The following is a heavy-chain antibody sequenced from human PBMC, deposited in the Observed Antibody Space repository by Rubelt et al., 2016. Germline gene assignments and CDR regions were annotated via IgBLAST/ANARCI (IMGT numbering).Heavy chain of an antibody. CDR2: ISAYNGKT. D-gene: IGHD1-26*01. J-gene: IGHJ4*02. Sequence: QVQLVQSGAEVKKPGASVKVSCKASGYTFTTYGINWVRQAPGQGLEWMGWISAYNGKTNHAQKLRGMVTITTDTSTRTAYRELRSRGADDTAVYYCAREAYSGRYPLIDYWGQGTLGTVSS. CDR3: AREAYSGRYPLIDY. V-gene: IGHV1-18*01. CDR1: GYTFTTYG.